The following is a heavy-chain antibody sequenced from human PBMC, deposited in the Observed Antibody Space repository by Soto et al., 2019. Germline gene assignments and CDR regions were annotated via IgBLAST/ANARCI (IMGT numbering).Heavy chain of an antibody. CDR3: AKNSNPRYYYYYGMDV. J-gene: IGHJ6*02. D-gene: IGHD4-4*01. Sequence: VQLLESGGGLVQPGGSLRLSCAASGFTFSSYAMSWVRQAPGKGLEWVSAISGSGGSTYYADSVKGRFTISRDNSKNTLYLQMNSLRAEDTAVYYCAKNSNPRYYYYYGMDVWGQGTTVTVSS. V-gene: IGHV3-23*01. CDR2: ISGSGGST. CDR1: GFTFSSYA.